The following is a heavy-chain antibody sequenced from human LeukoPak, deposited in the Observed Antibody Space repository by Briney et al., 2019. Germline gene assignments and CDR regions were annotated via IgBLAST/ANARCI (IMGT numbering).Heavy chain of an antibody. V-gene: IGHV3-30-3*01. D-gene: IGHD3-10*01. CDR1: GFTFSSYA. Sequence: GGSLRLSCAASGFTFSSYAMHWVRQAPGKGLEWVAVISYDGSNKYYADSAKGRFTISRDNSKNTLYLQMNSLRAEDTAVYYCARDRWYYYGSGSYRYFDYWGQGTLVTVSS. J-gene: IGHJ4*02. CDR2: ISYDGSNK. CDR3: ARDRWYYYGSGSYRYFDY.